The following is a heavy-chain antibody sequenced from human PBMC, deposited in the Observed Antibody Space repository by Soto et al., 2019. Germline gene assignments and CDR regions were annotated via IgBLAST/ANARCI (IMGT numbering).Heavy chain of an antibody. D-gene: IGHD3-10*01. CDR2: IYYSGST. J-gene: IGHJ4*02. Sequence: TSETLSLTCTVSGGSISGNYWSWIRQPPGKGLEWIGYIYYSGSTNYSPSLKSRVTISVDTSKTQFSLKLSSVTAADTAVYYCARDKAPGGFDYWGQGTLVTVSS. V-gene: IGHV4-59*01. CDR1: GGSISGNY. CDR3: ARDKAPGGFDY.